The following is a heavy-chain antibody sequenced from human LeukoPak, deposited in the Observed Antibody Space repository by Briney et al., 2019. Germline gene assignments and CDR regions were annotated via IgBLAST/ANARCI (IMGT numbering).Heavy chain of an antibody. Sequence: ASVKVSCKASGYTFTSYGISWVRQAPGQGLEWMGWISAYNGNTNYAQKLQGRVTMTTDTSTSTAYMELRSLRSDDTAVYYCARDRRPGLSGSSSPFDYRGQGTLVTVSS. D-gene: IGHD1-26*01. J-gene: IGHJ4*02. V-gene: IGHV1-18*01. CDR1: GYTFTSYG. CDR2: ISAYNGNT. CDR3: ARDRRPGLSGSSSPFDY.